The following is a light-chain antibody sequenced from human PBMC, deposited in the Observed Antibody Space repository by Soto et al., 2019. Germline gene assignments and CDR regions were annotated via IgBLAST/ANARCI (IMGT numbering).Light chain of an antibody. J-gene: IGKJ4*01. CDR1: QSLLHSNGYNY. Sequence: EIVVTQSPPSLPVTPGEPASIACRSSQSLLHSNGYNYLDWYLQKPGQSPQPLIFLGSNRASGVPDRFSGSGSGTDFTLKISRVEAEDVGVYYCMQALQTPTFGGGTKVEIK. CDR2: LGS. V-gene: IGKV2-28*01. CDR3: MQALQTPT.